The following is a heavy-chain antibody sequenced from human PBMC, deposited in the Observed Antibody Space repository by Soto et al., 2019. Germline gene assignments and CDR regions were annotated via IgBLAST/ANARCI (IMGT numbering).Heavy chain of an antibody. CDR2: ISGDDEK. CDR1: GFSLITGGVS. J-gene: IGHJ6*02. V-gene: IGHV2-5*02. Sequence: QLTLKESGPTQVKPTQTLTLTCTFSGFSLITGGVSVAWIRQPPGKALEWLALISGDDEKRYSPSLKSRLTITKDTSKNQVFFTMTNMDPLDTTTYYCSPRRRMIMDVWAKGPRSPSP. D-gene: IGHD3-16*01. CDR3: SPRRRMIMDV.